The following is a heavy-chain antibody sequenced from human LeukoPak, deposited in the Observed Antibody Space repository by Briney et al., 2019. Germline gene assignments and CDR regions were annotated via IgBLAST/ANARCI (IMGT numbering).Heavy chain of an antibody. Sequence: GGSLRLSCAASGFTVSSNYMSWVRQAPGKGLEWVSVIYSGGSTYYADSVKGRFTISRDNSKNTLYLQMSSLRAEDTAVYYCALATIFGAYYYYYYMDVWGKGTTVTVSS. CDR3: ALATIFGAYYYYYYMDV. CDR1: GFTVSSNY. V-gene: IGHV3-53*01. D-gene: IGHD5-12*01. CDR2: IYSGGST. J-gene: IGHJ6*03.